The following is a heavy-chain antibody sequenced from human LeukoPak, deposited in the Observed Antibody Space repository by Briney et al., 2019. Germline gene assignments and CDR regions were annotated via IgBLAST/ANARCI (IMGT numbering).Heavy chain of an antibody. CDR3: AKGGLRLRAFDI. J-gene: IGHJ3*02. Sequence: GGSLRLSCAASGFTFSSYAMSLVRQAPGKGLEWASAISGSGGSTYYADSVKGRFTISRDNSKNTLYLQMNSLRAEDTALYYCAKGGLRLRAFDIWGQGTMVTVSS. CDR1: GFTFSSYA. V-gene: IGHV3-23*01. CDR2: ISGSGGST.